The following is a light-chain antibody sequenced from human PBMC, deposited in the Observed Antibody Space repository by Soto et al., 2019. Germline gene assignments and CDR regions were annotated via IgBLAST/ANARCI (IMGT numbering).Light chain of an antibody. CDR3: SSHTTTSALDI. CDR1: SSDVGAYNY. CDR2: DVT. Sequence: QSVLTQPASVSGSPGQSITISCTGTSSDVGAYNYVSWYQQHPGKAPKLIIYDVTNRPSGVSYRFSGSKSGNTASLTISGLQAEDEADYHCSSHTTTSALDIFGGGTKVTVL. J-gene: IGLJ2*01. V-gene: IGLV2-14*01.